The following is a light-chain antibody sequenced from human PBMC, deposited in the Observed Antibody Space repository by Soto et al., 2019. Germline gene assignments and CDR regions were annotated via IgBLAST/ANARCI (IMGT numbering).Light chain of an antibody. J-gene: IGKJ4*01. CDR2: GAS. V-gene: IGKV3-20*01. CDR1: QSVSSSF. Sequence: EIVLTQSPGTLSLSPGERATLSCRASQSVSSSFLAWYQQKPGQAPRLLIYGASSRASDIPDRFSGSGSGTDFTLTISRLVPEDCAVYYCQHQGTFGGGTKVEIK. CDR3: QHQGT.